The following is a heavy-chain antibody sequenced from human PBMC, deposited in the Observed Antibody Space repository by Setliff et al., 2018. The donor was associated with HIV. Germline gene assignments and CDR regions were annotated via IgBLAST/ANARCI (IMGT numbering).Heavy chain of an antibody. Sequence: GGSLRLSCAASGFTFSSYSMNWVRQAPGKGLEWVSSISSSSTSIYHADSVKGRFTISRDNAKNSLYLQMSSLRAEDTAVYYCTRDYPFDWNSVMDVWGKGTTVTVSS. J-gene: IGHJ6*03. CDR1: GFTFSSYS. V-gene: IGHV3-21*01. CDR2: ISSSSTSI. D-gene: IGHD1-7*01. CDR3: TRDYPFDWNSVMDV.